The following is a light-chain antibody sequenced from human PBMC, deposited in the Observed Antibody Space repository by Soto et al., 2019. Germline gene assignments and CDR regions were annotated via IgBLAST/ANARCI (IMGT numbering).Light chain of an antibody. Sequence: EIVLTQSPGTLSLSPGERGTLSCRASQSVSGGHLAWYQQKPGQAPRLLIYGASNRATGIPDRFSGSGYGTDFPLTISKLETEVFAVYHCQQYCTSPWTFGLGTKVEIK. CDR3: QQYCTSPWT. CDR1: QSVSGGH. V-gene: IGKV3-20*01. CDR2: GAS. J-gene: IGKJ1*01.